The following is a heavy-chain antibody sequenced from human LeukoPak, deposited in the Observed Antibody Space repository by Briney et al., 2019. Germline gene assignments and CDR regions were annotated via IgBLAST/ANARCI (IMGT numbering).Heavy chain of an antibody. V-gene: IGHV3-15*01. D-gene: IGHD3-10*01. CDR3: TTTLWFGDYRNDY. J-gene: IGHJ4*02. CDR1: GFTFSSYG. Sequence: GGSLRLSCAASGFTFSSYGMHWVRQAPGKGLEWVGRIKSKTDGGTTDYAAPVKGRFTISRDDSKNTLYLQMNSLKTEDTAVYYCTTTLWFGDYRNDYWGQGTLVTVSS. CDR2: IKSKTDGGTT.